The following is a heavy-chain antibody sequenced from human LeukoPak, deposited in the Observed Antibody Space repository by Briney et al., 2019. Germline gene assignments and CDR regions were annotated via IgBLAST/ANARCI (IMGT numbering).Heavy chain of an antibody. CDR2: ISSSGSTI. Sequence: PGGSLRLSXAASGFTFSSYEMNWVRQAPGKGLEWVSYISSSGSTIYYADSVKGRFTISRDNAKNSLYLQMNSLRAEDTAVYYCARDYGDYVGLNYWGQGTLVTVSS. D-gene: IGHD4-17*01. CDR3: ARDYGDYVGLNY. J-gene: IGHJ4*02. CDR1: GFTFSSYE. V-gene: IGHV3-48*03.